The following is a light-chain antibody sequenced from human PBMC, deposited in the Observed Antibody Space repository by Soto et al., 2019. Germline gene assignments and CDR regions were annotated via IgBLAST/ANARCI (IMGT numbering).Light chain of an antibody. CDR1: QSISSW. Sequence: DIRMTKSPSTLSAYVGDRVTITCRASQSISSWLAWYQQKPGKAPKVLIFDASSLESGVPSRFSGSGSATEFTLTISSLQPDDFATYYCQQYSTYPWTFGQGTKVDNK. CDR2: DAS. CDR3: QQYSTYPWT. V-gene: IGKV1-5*01. J-gene: IGKJ1*01.